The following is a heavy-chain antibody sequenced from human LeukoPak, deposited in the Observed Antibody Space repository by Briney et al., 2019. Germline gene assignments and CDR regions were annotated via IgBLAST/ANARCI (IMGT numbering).Heavy chain of an antibody. J-gene: IGHJ4*02. CDR3: AKAVVGSIYYFDY. CDR2: ISSSSSYI. Sequence: GGSLRLSWAPAGFTLSSYSINWDRQAPAKGLEWVSSISSSSSYIYYADSVKGRFTISRDNAKNSLYLQMNSLRAEDTAVYYCAKAVVGSIYYFDYWGQGTLVTVSS. D-gene: IGHD1-26*01. CDR1: GFTLSSYS. V-gene: IGHV3-21*04.